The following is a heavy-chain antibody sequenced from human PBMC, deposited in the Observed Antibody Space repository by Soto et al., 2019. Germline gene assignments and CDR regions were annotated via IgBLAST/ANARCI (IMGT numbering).Heavy chain of an antibody. D-gene: IGHD1-26*01. V-gene: IGHV3-23*01. Sequence: GGSLRLSCAASGFTFSTYAMSWVRQAPGKGLEWVSGISGAGGNTYYADSVKGRFTISRDNSKNTLSLQMNSLRADDTALYYCAKQVRELARHFDYWGQGTLVTVSS. CDR2: ISGAGGNT. CDR1: GFTFSTYA. CDR3: AKQVRELARHFDY. J-gene: IGHJ4*02.